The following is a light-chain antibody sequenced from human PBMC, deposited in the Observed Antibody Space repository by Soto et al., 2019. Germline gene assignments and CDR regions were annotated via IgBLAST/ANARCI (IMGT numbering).Light chain of an antibody. V-gene: IGKV3-15*01. Sequence: IVITHTPGTLSVSPGERATLSCRASQSVSSNLAWYQQKPGQAPRLLIFGASTRATGIPARFSGSGAGTDFTLTISSLQAEDFALYYCQQYNNWPWTVGQGTKVDIK. CDR3: QQYNNWPWT. CDR1: QSVSSN. CDR2: GAS. J-gene: IGKJ1*01.